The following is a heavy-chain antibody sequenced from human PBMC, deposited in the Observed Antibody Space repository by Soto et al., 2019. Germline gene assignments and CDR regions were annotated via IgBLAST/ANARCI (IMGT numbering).Heavy chain of an antibody. D-gene: IGHD6-19*01. Sequence: QVQLVQSGAEVRKPGSSVKVSCKASGGTFTTYDISWVRQAPGQGLEWMGGIIPLFDATKYAQTFQGRVTITADKSTGTAHMELSSLRSEDTAMYSCARDRSSSWYNGTFDFDSWCPGTLVTVSS. J-gene: IGHJ4*02. CDR3: ARDRSSSWYNGTFDFDS. CDR1: GGTFTTYD. CDR2: IIPLFDAT. V-gene: IGHV1-69*06.